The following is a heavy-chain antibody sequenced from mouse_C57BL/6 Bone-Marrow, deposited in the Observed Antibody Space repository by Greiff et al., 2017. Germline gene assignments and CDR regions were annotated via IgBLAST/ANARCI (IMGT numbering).Heavy chain of an antibody. CDR2: IWRGGST. Sequence: VQLQESGPGLVQPSQSLSITCTVSGFSLTSYGVHWVRQSPGKGLEWLGVIWRGGSTDYNAAFMSRLSITEDNSKSQVFFKMNSLQADDTAIYYCAKSYGSSYSFAYWGQGTLVTVSA. CDR3: AKSYGSSYSFAY. CDR1: GFSLTSYG. V-gene: IGHV2-5*01. D-gene: IGHD1-1*01. J-gene: IGHJ3*01.